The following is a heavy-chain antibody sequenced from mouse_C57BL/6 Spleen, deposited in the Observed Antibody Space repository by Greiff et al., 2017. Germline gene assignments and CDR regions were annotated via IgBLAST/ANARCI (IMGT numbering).Heavy chain of an antibody. CDR1: GYAFSSYW. D-gene: IGHD1-2*01. Sequence: QVQLQQSGAELVKPGASVKISCKASGYAFSSYWMNWVKQRPGKGLEWIGQIYPGDGDTNYKGTFKGKATLTDDNSYSTAYMRLSRLASDNTAVYFCHYGCSMDYWCQGTSVTVSS. J-gene: IGHJ4*01. V-gene: IGHV1-80*01. CDR2: IYPGDGDT. CDR3: HYGCSMDY.